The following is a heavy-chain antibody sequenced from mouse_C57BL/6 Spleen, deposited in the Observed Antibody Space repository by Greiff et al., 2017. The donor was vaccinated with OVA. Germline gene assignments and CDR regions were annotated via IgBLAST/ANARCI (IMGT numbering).Heavy chain of an antibody. V-gene: IGHV1-59*01. Sequence: QVQLQQPGAELVRPGTSVKLSCKASGYTFTSYWMHWVKQRPGQGLEWIGVIDPSDSYTNYNQKFKGKATLTVDTASSTAYMQLSSLTSEDSAVYDCAGGWDDYWGQGTTLTVSS. CDR2: IDPSDSYT. CDR3: AGGWDDY. D-gene: IGHD4-1*01. J-gene: IGHJ2*01. CDR1: GYTFTSYW.